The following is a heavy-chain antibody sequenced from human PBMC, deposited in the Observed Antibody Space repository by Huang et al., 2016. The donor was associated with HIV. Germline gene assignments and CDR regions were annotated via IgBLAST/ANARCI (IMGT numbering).Heavy chain of an antibody. J-gene: IGHJ4*02. V-gene: IGHV4-39*01. Sequence: QLQLHESGPGLVKPSETLSLPCTVSGGSISSSSYYWGWIRQPPGKGLELSGSIDYSGNTYYNPSLKRRITISGDTSKNQLFLKLSSVTAADTAVYYCARLNRVAAGSHLDWGQGTLVTVSS. CDR1: GGSISSSSYY. D-gene: IGHD6-13*01. CDR3: ARLNRVAAGSHLD. CDR2: IDYSGNT.